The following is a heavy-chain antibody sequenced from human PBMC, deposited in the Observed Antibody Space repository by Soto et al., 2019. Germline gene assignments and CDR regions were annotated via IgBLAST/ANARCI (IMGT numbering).Heavy chain of an antibody. V-gene: IGHV1-69*12. CDR3: VNGPMGSDYYYGMDV. D-gene: IGHD6-25*01. CDR1: GGTFSSCA. CDR2: IIPIFGTA. J-gene: IGHJ6*02. Sequence: QVQLVQSGAEVKKPGSSVKVSCKASGGTFSSCAISWVRQAPGQGLEWMGGIIPIFGTANYAQKFQGRVTITADESXXTAYMELSSLRSEDTAVYYCVNGPMGSDYYYGMDVWGQGTTVTVSS.